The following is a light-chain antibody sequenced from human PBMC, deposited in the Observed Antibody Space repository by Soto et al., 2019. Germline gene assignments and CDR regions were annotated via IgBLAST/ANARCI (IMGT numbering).Light chain of an antibody. CDR1: QGISRY. CDR2: AAS. CDR3: QKTRSYPST. V-gene: IGKV1-8*01. J-gene: IGKJ1*01. Sequence: AIPLTQSPASFSATTGERVTITCRASQGISRYLAWDQQKPGKAPKLLIYAASTLQSGVPSRVSGSGSGTDFTLTISGLQAEDFATYCCQKTRSYPSTFGRGTKVDIK.